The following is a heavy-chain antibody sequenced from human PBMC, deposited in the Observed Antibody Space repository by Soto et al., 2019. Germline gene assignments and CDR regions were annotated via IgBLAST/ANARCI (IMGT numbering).Heavy chain of an antibody. CDR1: GYTFTSYG. CDR3: ASGIQGSSSLFLSGNLDD. D-gene: IGHD6-13*01. V-gene: IGHV1-18*01. CDR2: ISAYNGNT. J-gene: IGHJ4*01. Sequence: QVQLVQSGAEVKKPGASVKVSCQASGYTFTSYGINWVRQAPGQGLEWMGWISAYNGNTNYAHKIQGRITMTTDTSTSTAYMELRSLRTDETAVYYCASGIQGSSSLFLSGNLDDWGHGTLVTVAS.